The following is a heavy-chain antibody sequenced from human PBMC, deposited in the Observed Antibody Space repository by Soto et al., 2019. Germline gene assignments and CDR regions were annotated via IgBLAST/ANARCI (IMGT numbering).Heavy chain of an antibody. J-gene: IGHJ4*02. Sequence: TLSLTCAVYGGSFSGYYWSWIRQPPGKGLEWIGEINHSGSTNYNPSLKSRVTISVDTSKNQFSLKLSSVTAADTAVYYCARFILQQLVPSPGYFDYWGQGTLVTVSS. V-gene: IGHV4-34*01. CDR3: ARFILQQLVPSPGYFDY. CDR1: GGSFSGYY. D-gene: IGHD6-13*01. CDR2: INHSGST.